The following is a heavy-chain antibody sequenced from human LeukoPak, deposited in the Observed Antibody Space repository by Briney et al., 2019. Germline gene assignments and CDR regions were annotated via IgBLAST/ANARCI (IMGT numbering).Heavy chain of an antibody. CDR1: GGSFSGYY. D-gene: IGHD6-13*01. CDR2: INRSGSN. V-gene: IGHV4-34*01. Sequence: SETLSLTCAVYGGSFSGYYWSWICQPPGKGLEWIGEINRSGSNNCNPSLKSRLTISVDTSKNQFSLKLSSVTAADTAVYYCARGRLGYSSSWSQNPRVFFVPWVQGSLVTVRS. CDR3: ARGRLGYSSSWSQNPRVFFVP. J-gene: IGHJ5*02.